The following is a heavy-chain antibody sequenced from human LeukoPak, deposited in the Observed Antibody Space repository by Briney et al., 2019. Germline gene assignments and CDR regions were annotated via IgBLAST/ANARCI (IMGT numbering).Heavy chain of an antibody. V-gene: IGHV3-49*04. J-gene: IGHJ4*02. CDR3: TSLSGYSYGYADY. D-gene: IGHD5-18*01. Sequence: QPEGSLRLSCTASGFTFGDYAMSWVRQAPEKGLEWVGFIRSKAYGGTTEYAASVKGRFTISRDDSKSIAYLQMNSLKTEDTAVYYCTSLSGYSYGYADYWGQGTLVTVSS. CDR1: GFTFGDYA. CDR2: IRSKAYGGTT.